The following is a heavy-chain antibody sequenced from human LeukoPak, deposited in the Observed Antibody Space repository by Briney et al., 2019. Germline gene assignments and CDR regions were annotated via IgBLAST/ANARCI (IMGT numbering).Heavy chain of an antibody. Sequence: GGSLRLSCAASGFTFSDYYMGWVRRAPGKGLEWVSYITNSGGGTYYPDSVKGRFTISRDNAKKSLYLQVSSLRAEDTAVYYCARALNDAFDIWGQGTMSPSLQ. CDR1: GFTFSDYY. CDR3: ARALNDAFDI. J-gene: IGHJ3*02. CDR2: ITNSGGGT. V-gene: IGHV3-11*04.